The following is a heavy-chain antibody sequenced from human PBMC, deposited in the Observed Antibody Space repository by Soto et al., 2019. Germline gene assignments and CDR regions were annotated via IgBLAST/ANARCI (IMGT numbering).Heavy chain of an antibody. Sequence: VASVKVSCKASGYSFTDYHIHWVRQAPGQGLEWLGRINPKRGGTSTAQKFQGWVTMTTDTSISTASMGLTRLTSDDTAIYYCARGDSTDCSNGVCSFFYNHDMDVWGQGTTVTVSS. CDR3: ARGDSTDCSNGVCSFFYNHDMDV. CDR2: INPKRGGT. J-gene: IGHJ6*02. CDR1: GYSFTDYH. D-gene: IGHD2-8*01. V-gene: IGHV1-2*04.